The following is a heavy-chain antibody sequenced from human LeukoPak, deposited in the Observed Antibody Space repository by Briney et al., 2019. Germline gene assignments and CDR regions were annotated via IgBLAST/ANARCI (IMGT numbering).Heavy chain of an antibody. D-gene: IGHD5-12*01. J-gene: IGHJ6*03. CDR3: ATHSPEWRYSGYYNYYYMDV. CDR2: ISAYNGNT. Sequence: GASVKVSCTASGYTFTSYGISWVRQAPGQGLEWMGWISAYNGNTNYAQKLQGRVTMTEDTSTHTAYMELSSLRSEDTAVYFCATHSPEWRYSGYYNYYYMDVWGNGTTVTVSS. V-gene: IGHV1-18*01. CDR1: GYTFTSYG.